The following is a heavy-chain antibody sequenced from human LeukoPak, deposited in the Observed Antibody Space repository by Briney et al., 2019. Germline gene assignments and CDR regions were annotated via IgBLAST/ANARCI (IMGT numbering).Heavy chain of an antibody. CDR2: IHYTGST. CDR1: GGSINSYY. Sequence: SETLSLTCTVSGGSINSYYWSWIRQPPGKGLECIGYIHYTGSTNYNPSLKSRVTISVDTSKNQFSLKLSSVTAADTAVYYCARAGITMVRGVIPGFDYWGQGTLVTVSS. D-gene: IGHD3-10*01. V-gene: IGHV4-59*12. CDR3: ARAGITMVRGVIPGFDY. J-gene: IGHJ4*02.